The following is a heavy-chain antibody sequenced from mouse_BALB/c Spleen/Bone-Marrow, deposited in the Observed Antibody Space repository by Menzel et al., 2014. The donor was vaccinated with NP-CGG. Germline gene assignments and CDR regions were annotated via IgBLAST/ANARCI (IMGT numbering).Heavy chain of an antibody. Sequence: EEELQESGPNLVKTGASVKISCKASGYSFTGYYMHWVKQSHGKSLEWIGRVNPNNGGTSYNQKFKGKAILTVDKSSSTAYMEVRSLTSEDSAVYYCARERDYGFVFWGQGTLVTVS. J-gene: IGHJ3*01. CDR2: VNPNNGGT. D-gene: IGHD2-4*01. CDR1: GYSFTGYY. V-gene: IGHV1-26*01. CDR3: ARERDYGFVF.